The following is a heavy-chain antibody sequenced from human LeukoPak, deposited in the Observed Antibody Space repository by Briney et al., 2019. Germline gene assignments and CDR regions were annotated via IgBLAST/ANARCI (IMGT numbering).Heavy chain of an antibody. V-gene: IGHV1-18*01. CDR1: GYTFTSYG. CDR2: ISAYNGNT. J-gene: IGHJ4*02. D-gene: IGHD2-2*01. Sequence: ASVKVSCKASGYTFTSYGISWVRQAPGQGLEWMGWISAYNGNTNYAQKLQGRVTMTTDTSTSTAYMELRSLRSDDTAVYYCARDPAIVVVPAATEFDYWGQGTLVTVSS. CDR3: ARDPAIVVVPAATEFDY.